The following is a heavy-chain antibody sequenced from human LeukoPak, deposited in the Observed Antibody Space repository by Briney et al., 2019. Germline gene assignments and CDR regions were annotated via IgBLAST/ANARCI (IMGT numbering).Heavy chain of an antibody. CDR3: TRGLGCSGHSCYSTYYYYGMDV. Sequence: SETLSLTCAVYAGSFSGYYWSWIRQPPGEGLEWIGAINHSGSTTYNRHIKSRGTISVDTSKHQFSPKLSSVTAADTAVYYCTRGLGCSGHSCYSTYYYYGMDVWGQGTTFTVSS. J-gene: IGHJ6*02. D-gene: IGHD2-15*01. CDR2: INHSGST. CDR1: AGSFSGYY. V-gene: IGHV4-34*01.